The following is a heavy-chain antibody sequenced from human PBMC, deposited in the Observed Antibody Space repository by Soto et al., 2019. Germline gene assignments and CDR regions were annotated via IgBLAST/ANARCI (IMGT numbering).Heavy chain of an antibody. V-gene: IGHV4-34*01. D-gene: IGHD4-17*01. J-gene: IGHJ4*02. CDR3: ASYDYGDYGSLYYFDY. Sequence: QVQLQQWGAGLLKPSETLSLTCAVYGGSFSGYYWSWIRQPPGKGLEWIGEINHSGSTNYNPSLKSRVTISVDTSKNQFSLKLSSVTAADTAVDYCASYDYGDYGSLYYFDYWGQGTLVTVSS. CDR1: GGSFSGYY. CDR2: INHSGST.